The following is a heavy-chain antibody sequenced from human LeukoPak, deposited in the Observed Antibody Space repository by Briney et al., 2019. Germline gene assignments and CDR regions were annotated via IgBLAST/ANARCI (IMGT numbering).Heavy chain of an antibody. D-gene: IGHD3-10*01. Sequence: SETLSLACAVYGGSFSGYYWSWIRQPPGKGLEWIGEINHSGSTNYNPSLKSRVTISVDTSKNQFSLKLSSVTAADTAVYYCARRTFGDLYFDSWGQGTLVIVSS. V-gene: IGHV4-34*01. J-gene: IGHJ4*02. CDR1: GGSFSGYY. CDR2: INHSGST. CDR3: ARRTFGDLYFDS.